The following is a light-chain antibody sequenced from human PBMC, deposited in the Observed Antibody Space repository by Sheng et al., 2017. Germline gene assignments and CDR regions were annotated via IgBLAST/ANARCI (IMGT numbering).Light chain of an antibody. J-gene: IGLJ3*02. Sequence: SFVLTQPPSVSVAPGQTARITCGGDDIEDRNVQWYQQRPGQAPVLVVYGDADRPSGIPERFSGSNSGSTATLTISRVEAEDEAYYYCQVFDGRGGRVVFGGGTKLTVL. CDR3: QVFDGRGGRVV. CDR1: DIEDRN. CDR2: GDA. V-gene: IGLV3-21*02.